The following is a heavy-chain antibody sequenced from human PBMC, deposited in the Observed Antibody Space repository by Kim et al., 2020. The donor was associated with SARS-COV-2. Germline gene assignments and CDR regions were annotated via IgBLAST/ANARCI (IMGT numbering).Heavy chain of an antibody. CDR3: ASMAGTCYFQH. D-gene: IGHD6-19*01. CDR1: GGSISSYY. CDR2: IYYSGST. V-gene: IGHV4-59*13. Sequence: SETLSLTCTVSGGSISSYYWRWIRQPPGKGLEYIGYIYYSGSTNYNPPRKSRVTISVDTSKNQFSLKLSSVTAADTAVDYCASMAGTCYFQHWGQGTLVTVSS. J-gene: IGHJ1*01.